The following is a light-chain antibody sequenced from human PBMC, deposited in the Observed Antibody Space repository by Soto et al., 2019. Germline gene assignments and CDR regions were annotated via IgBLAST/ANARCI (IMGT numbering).Light chain of an antibody. CDR1: QSVLHSSNNKNY. CDR3: QQYYTIPPT. V-gene: IGKV4-1*01. Sequence: DIVMTQSPDSLAVSLGERATINCKSSQSVLHSSNNKNYLAWYQQKPGQPPKLLISWASTRESGVPDRFSASGSGTDFTLPISSLQAEDVAVYYCQQYYTIPPTFGQGTKVELK. J-gene: IGKJ1*01. CDR2: WAS.